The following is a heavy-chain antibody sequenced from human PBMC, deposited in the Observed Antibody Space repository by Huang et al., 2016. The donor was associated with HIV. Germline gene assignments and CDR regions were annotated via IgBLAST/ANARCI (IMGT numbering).Heavy chain of an antibody. D-gene: IGHD2-15*01. CDR1: GFTFNNFG. CDR3: AKESRWYSDLDN. J-gene: IGHJ4*02. V-gene: IGHV3-30*18. Sequence: QVQLVESGGGVVQPGRSLRLSCVASGFTFNNFGRHWVRQAPGKGLECVAVISYDGSNGRYSESVKGRFTISRDNPMDTLYLQMNSLRPDDTAVYYCAKESRWYSDLDNWGQGTLVTVSS. CDR2: ISYDGSNG.